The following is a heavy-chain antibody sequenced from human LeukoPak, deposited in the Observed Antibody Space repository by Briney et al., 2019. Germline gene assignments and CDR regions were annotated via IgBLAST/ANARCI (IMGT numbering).Heavy chain of an antibody. Sequence: ASVKVSCKASGYTFTGFYMHWVRQAPGQGLEWMGWNNPNTGGTNYAQKLQGRVTMTRDTSITTAYMELSRLTSDDTAVYYCASLGDFFGSGSYAAFDYWGQGSLVTVSS. CDR2: NNPNTGGT. V-gene: IGHV1-2*02. CDR3: ASLGDFFGSGSYAAFDY. CDR1: GYTFTGFY. D-gene: IGHD3-10*01. J-gene: IGHJ4*02.